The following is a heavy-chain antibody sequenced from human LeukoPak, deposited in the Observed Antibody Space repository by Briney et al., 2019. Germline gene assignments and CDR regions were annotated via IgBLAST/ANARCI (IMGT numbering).Heavy chain of an antibody. CDR2: ISNDGDT. Sequence: GGSLRLSCAASGFTVSSNYMSWVRQGPGKGLECVSVISNDGDTYYADSVRGRFTISRDTSRSTLYLQMNSLRAEDAAVYYCAKAAVTSCRGAFCYPFDYWGQGTLVTVSS. J-gene: IGHJ4*02. CDR3: AKAAVTSCRGAFCYPFDY. CDR1: GFTVSSNY. V-gene: IGHV3-53*01. D-gene: IGHD2-15*01.